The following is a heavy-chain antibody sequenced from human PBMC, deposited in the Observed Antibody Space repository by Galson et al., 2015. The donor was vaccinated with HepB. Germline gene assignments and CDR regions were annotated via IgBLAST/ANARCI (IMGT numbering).Heavy chain of an antibody. Sequence: PALVKPTQTLTLTCTFSGFSLSTSGVGVGWIRQPPGKALEWLALIYWNDDKRYSPSLKSRLTITKDTSKNQVVLTMTNMDPVDTATYHCAHYVLGVVVMHAFDIWGQGTMVTVSS. J-gene: IGHJ3*02. D-gene: IGHD3-22*01. CDR3: AHYVLGVVVMHAFDI. CDR1: GFSLSTSGVG. CDR2: IYWNDDK. V-gene: IGHV2-5*01.